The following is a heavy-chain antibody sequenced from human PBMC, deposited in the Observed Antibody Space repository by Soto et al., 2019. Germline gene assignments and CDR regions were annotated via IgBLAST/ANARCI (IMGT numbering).Heavy chain of an antibody. CDR1: DDSTSSYK. Sequence: QVQLQESGPGLVKPSETLSLTCTVSDDSTSSYKWSWIRQPPGRRLEWIGYIDSNGGTSYNPSLQSRATMSVDPSRKPFSLKPSSVTASDTAVYYCVRQGVGSLHGLVDVWGQGTTVTVSS. V-gene: IGHV4-59*08. D-gene: IGHD1-26*01. J-gene: IGHJ6*02. CDR3: VRQGVGSLHGLVDV. CDR2: IDSNGGT.